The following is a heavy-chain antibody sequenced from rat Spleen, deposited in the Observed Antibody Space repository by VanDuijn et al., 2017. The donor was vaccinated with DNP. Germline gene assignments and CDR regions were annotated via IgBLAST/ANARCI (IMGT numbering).Heavy chain of an antibody. CDR3: ARGIPDFDY. CDR2: IQSGGST. D-gene: IGHD2-2*01. CDR1: GFSLTSHH. Sequence: QVQLKESGPGLVQPSQTLSLTCTVSGFSLTSHHVHWARQPPGKGMEWMGRIQSGGSTDYNSALKSRLSISRDTSKSQVFLKVNSLQTEDTATYYCARGIPDFDYWGQGVMVTVSS. V-gene: IGHV2-27*01. J-gene: IGHJ2*01.